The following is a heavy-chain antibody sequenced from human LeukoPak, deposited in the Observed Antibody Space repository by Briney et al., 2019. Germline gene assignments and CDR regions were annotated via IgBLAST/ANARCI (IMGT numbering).Heavy chain of an antibody. V-gene: IGHV4-34*01. D-gene: IGHD2-2*01. Sequence: PSETLSLTCAVYGGSFSGYYWSWIRQSPGKGLEWIGEINHSGSTNYNPSLKSRATISVDTSKNQFSLKLSSVTAADTAVYYCAREYCSSTSCYLYYKDVWGKGTTVTVSS. CDR3: AREYCSSTSCYLYYKDV. CDR1: GGSFSGYY. J-gene: IGHJ6*03. CDR2: INHSGST.